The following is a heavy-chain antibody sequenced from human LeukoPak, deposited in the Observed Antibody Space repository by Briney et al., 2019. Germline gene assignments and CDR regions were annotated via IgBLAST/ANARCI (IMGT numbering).Heavy chain of an antibody. Sequence: PGGSLRLSCAASGFTFSSYEMNWVRQAPGKGLEWVSYISSSGSTIYYADSVKGRFTIYRDNAKNSLYLQMNSLRAEDTAVYYCARDNYYDSSGYGYFDYWGQGTLVTVSS. J-gene: IGHJ4*02. CDR3: ARDNYYDSSGYGYFDY. V-gene: IGHV3-48*03. D-gene: IGHD3-22*01. CDR2: ISSSGSTI. CDR1: GFTFSSYE.